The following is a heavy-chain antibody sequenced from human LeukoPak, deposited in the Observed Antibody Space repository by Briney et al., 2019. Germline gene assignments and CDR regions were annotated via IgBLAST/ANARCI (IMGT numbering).Heavy chain of an antibody. J-gene: IGHJ4*02. V-gene: IGHV1-3*01. D-gene: IGHD3-22*01. CDR2: INAGNGNT. Sequence: ASVKVSCKASGYTFTSYAMHWVRQAPGQRLEWMGWINAGNGNTKYSQKFQGRVTITRDTSASTAYMELSSLRSDDTAVYYCARANLGSSGYYYPDFDYWGQGTLVTVSS. CDR3: ARANLGSSGYYYPDFDY. CDR1: GYTFTSYA.